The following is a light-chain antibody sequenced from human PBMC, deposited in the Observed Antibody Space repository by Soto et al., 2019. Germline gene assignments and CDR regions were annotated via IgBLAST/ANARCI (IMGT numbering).Light chain of an antibody. Sequence: DIQMTQSPSSLSTSVGDRVTITCRASQYINNYLNWYQQKPGKAPKLLIFAAYNLQSGVPSRFSGSGSGTDFTLTISNLQPEDFATYYCQQSDSTPPYTFGQGTKLDMK. J-gene: IGKJ2*01. CDR1: QYINNY. CDR2: AAY. V-gene: IGKV1-39*01. CDR3: QQSDSTPPYT.